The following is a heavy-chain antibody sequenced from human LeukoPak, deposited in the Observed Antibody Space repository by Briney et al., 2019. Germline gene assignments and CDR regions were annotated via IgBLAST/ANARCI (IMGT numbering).Heavy chain of an antibody. CDR3: ARETDYGGNLPGTYIFDY. Sequence: PGGSLRLSCAASGFTFSDYYMSWIRQAPGKGLEWVSYISSSGSTIHYADSVKGRFTISRDNAKNSLYLQMNSLRAEDTAVYYCARETDYGGNLPGTYIFDYWGQGTLVTVSS. V-gene: IGHV3-11*04. CDR2: ISSSGSTI. CDR1: GFTFSDYY. D-gene: IGHD4-23*01. J-gene: IGHJ4*02.